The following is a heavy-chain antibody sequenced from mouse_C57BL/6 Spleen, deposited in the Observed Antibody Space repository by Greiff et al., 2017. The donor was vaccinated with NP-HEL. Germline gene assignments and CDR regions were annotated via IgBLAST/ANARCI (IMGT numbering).Heavy chain of an antibody. Sequence: VKLQQPGAELVMPGASVKLSCKASGYTFTSYWMHWVKQRPGQGLEWIGEIDPSDSYTNYNQKFKGKSTLTVDKSSSTAYMQLSSLTSEDSAVYYCAYYSKGGYFDVWGTGTTVTVSS. CDR1: GYTFTSYW. D-gene: IGHD2-5*01. CDR3: AYYSKGGYFDV. CDR2: IDPSDSYT. V-gene: IGHV1-69*01. J-gene: IGHJ1*03.